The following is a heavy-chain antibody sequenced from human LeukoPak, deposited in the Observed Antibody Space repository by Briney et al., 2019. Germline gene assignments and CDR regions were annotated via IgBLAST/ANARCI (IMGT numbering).Heavy chain of an antibody. V-gene: IGHV4-59*01. Sequence: PSETLSLTCTVSGGSISNYYWSWIRQPPGKGLEWIGYIYYSGRTRYNPSLKSPVTISVDTSKNQFSLRLSSVTAADTAVYYCAGSSGYYLYYYYMDVWGKGTTVTISS. CDR2: IYYSGRT. CDR3: AGSSGYYLYYYYMDV. CDR1: GGSISNYY. D-gene: IGHD3-22*01. J-gene: IGHJ6*03.